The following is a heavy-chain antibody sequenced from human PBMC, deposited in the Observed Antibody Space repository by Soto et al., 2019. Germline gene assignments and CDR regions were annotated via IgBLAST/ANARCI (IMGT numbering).Heavy chain of an antibody. CDR3: ARDPFYGGNHHFDY. J-gene: IGHJ4*02. D-gene: IGHD4-17*01. Sequence: SETLSLTCTVSGDSIRSYYWSWIRQPAGKALEWIGRINTSGNTSYRPSLNSRVTMTVDTSKNQFSLKLSSVTAADTAVYYCARDPFYGGNHHFDYWGQGTLVTAPQ. CDR2: INTSGNT. CDR1: GDSIRSYY. V-gene: IGHV4-4*07.